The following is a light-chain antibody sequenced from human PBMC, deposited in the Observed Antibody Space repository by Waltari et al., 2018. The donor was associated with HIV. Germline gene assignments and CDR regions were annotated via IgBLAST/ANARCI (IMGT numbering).Light chain of an antibody. CDR1: QSISAK. J-gene: IGKJ2*01. CDR3: QQYDSGPRGIT. CDR2: AAG. V-gene: IGKV3-15*01. Sequence: EIVITQSPPTLSVSPGQRVTLSCTASQSISAKVAWYQQRPGQATRLLIYAAGTRPTGIPARFSGSGSGTEFTLTISSLQSEDFATYFCQQYDSGPRGITFGQGTMLEIK.